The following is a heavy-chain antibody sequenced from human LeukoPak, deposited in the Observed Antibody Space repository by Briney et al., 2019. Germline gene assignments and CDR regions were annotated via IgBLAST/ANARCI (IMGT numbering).Heavy chain of an antibody. Sequence: SETLSLTCTVSGGSVSSTSYYWSWIRQPPGKGLEWIGYIYYSGSTNYNPSLKSRVTISVDTSKNQFSLKVSSVTAADAAVYYCARDLGYGGYARFDYWGQGTLVTVSS. J-gene: IGHJ4*02. CDR2: IYYSGST. D-gene: IGHD5-12*01. CDR1: GGSVSSTSYY. CDR3: ARDLGYGGYARFDY. V-gene: IGHV4-61*01.